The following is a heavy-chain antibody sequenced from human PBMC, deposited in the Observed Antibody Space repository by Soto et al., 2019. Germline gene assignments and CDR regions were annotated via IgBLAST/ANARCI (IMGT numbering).Heavy chain of an antibody. CDR3: AREGCSGGSCYSGYYGMDV. Sequence: QVQLQESGPGLVKPSGTLSLTCAVSGGSISSSNWWSWVRQPPGKGLEWIGEIYHSGSTNYNPSLKSRVTVSVDKSKNQFSLKLSSVTAADPAVYYCAREGCSGGSCYSGYYGMDVWGQGTTVTVSS. V-gene: IGHV4-4*02. J-gene: IGHJ6*02. D-gene: IGHD2-15*01. CDR1: GGSISSSNW. CDR2: IYHSGST.